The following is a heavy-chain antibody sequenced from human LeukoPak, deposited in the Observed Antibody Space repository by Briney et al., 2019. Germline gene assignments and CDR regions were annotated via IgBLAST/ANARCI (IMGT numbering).Heavy chain of an antibody. Sequence: PGGSLRLSCAASGFTFSSYSMNWVRQAPGKGLEWVSSISSSSSYIYYADSVKGRLTISRDNAKNSLYLQMNSLRAEDTAVYYCARGPGGYCSSTSCYKGEYFQHWGQGTLVTVSS. V-gene: IGHV3-21*01. CDR1: GFTFSSYS. CDR3: ARGPGGYCSSTSCYKGEYFQH. J-gene: IGHJ1*01. CDR2: ISSSSSYI. D-gene: IGHD2-2*02.